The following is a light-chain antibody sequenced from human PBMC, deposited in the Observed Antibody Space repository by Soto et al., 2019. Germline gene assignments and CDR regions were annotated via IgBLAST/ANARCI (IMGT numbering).Light chain of an antibody. J-gene: IGKJ1*01. CDR1: QIVSSTY. CDR3: QQYGSSPRT. Sequence: IECTPSPCTLSLSPGQSATLSVSASQIVSSTYLAWYQQKPGQAPRLLIFGASSRATGITDRFSGSGSGTDFTLTISRLEPEDFAVYYCQQYGSSPRTFGQGTKVDIK. V-gene: IGKV3-20*01. CDR2: GAS.